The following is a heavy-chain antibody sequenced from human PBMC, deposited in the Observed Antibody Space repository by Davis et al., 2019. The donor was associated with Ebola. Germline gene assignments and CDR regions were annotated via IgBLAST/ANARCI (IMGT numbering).Heavy chain of an antibody. V-gene: IGHV1-2*02. CDR2: INPNSGGT. CDR1: GYTFSANY. Sequence: ASVKVSCKASGYTFSANYIHWVRQAPGQGPEWMGWINPNSGGTYYTQKFQGRVTMTRDRSISTAYVELNRLMSDDTAVYYCARSSGGLYYYGMDVWGQGTTVTVSS. D-gene: IGHD2-15*01. CDR3: ARSSGGLYYYGMDV. J-gene: IGHJ6*02.